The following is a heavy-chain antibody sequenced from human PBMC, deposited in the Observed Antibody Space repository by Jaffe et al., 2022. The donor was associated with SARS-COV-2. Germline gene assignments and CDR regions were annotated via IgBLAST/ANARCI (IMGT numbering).Heavy chain of an antibody. Sequence: EVQLVESGGGLVQPGGSLRLSCAASGFTFSSYWMHWVRQAPGKGLVWVSRINSDGSSTSYADSVKGRFTISRDNAKNTLYLQMNSLRAEDTAVYYCARGSSSWYFVGEYYFDYWGQGTLVTVSS. J-gene: IGHJ4*02. D-gene: IGHD6-13*01. V-gene: IGHV3-74*01. CDR2: INSDGSST. CDR3: ARGSSSWYFVGEYYFDY. CDR1: GFTFSSYW.